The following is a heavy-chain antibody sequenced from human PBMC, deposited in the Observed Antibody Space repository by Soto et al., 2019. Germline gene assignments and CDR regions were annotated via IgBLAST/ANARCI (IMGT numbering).Heavy chain of an antibody. CDR3: NKEEHINKN. CDR2: IKSKTDGGTT. V-gene: IGHV3-15*01. J-gene: IGHJ4*02. CDR1: VFTFSNAW. Sequence: WLSXRLSWSSSVFTFSNAWIMLFRHAPGKGLELVGRIKSKTDGGTTDYAAPVKGRFTISRDDSKKTLFLQMNSLKTEGTDVYYCNKEEHINKNWGQRTLV.